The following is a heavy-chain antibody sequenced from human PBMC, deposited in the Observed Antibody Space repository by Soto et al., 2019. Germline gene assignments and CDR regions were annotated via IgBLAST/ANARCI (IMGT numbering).Heavy chain of an antibody. J-gene: IGHJ4*02. CDR2: IWYDASSK. Sequence: GSLRLSCAASGFMFSSNGMYWVRQAPGKGLEWVAVIWYDASSKYYADSMRGRFTISRDNSKNTLYLQMNSLRAEDTAVYYCATYSGTYNFDYWGQGTLVTVSS. D-gene: IGHD1-26*01. V-gene: IGHV3-33*07. CDR3: ATYSGTYNFDY. CDR1: GFMFSSNG.